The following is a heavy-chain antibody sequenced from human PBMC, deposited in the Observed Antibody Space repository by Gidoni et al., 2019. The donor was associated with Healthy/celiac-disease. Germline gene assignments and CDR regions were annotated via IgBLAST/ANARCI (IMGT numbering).Heavy chain of an antibody. CDR1: GFTFDDYA. CDR2: ISWNSGSI. J-gene: IGHJ3*02. D-gene: IGHD3-10*01. Sequence: EVQLVESGGGLVQPGRSLRLSCAASGFTFDDYAMHWVRQAPGKGLEWVSGISWNSGSIGYADSVKGRFTISRDNAKNSLYLQMNSLRAEDTALYYCAKDIPPFNMVQGYAFDIWGQGTMVTVSS. V-gene: IGHV3-9*01. CDR3: AKDIPPFNMVQGYAFDI.